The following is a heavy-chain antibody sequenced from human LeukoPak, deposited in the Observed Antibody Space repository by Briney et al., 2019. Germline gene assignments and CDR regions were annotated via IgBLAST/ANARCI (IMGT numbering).Heavy chain of an antibody. CDR1: GYTFTGYY. CDR2: INPNSGGT. CDR3: ARVIRKNYGDYEPPGY. Sequence: GASVKVSCKASGYTFTGYYMHWVRQAPGQGLEWMGWINPNSGGTNYAQKFQGRVTTTRDTSISTAYMELSRLRSDDTAVYYCARVIRKNYGDYEPPGYWGQGTLVTVSS. J-gene: IGHJ4*02. V-gene: IGHV1-2*02. D-gene: IGHD4-17*01.